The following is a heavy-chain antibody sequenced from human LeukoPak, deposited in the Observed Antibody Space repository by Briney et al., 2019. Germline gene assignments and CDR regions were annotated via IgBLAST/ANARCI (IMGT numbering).Heavy chain of an antibody. CDR3: ARELSSSAS. V-gene: IGHV1-2*02. CDR2: INPYTGDT. J-gene: IGHJ5*02. CDR1: GYIFTGFF. Sequence: ASVKVSCKASGYIFTGFFIHWVRQAPGQGLELMGWINPYTGDTNYAQKFQGRVTMTRDTSIDTAYMELSRLRSDDTAVYYCARELSSSASWGQGTLVTVSS. D-gene: IGHD6-6*01.